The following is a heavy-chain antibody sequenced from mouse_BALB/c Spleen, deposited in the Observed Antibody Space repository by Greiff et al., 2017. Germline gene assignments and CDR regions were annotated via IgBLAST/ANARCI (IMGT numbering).Heavy chain of an antibody. D-gene: IGHD1-1*01. J-gene: IGHJ1*01. Sequence: EADGGLVQPKGSLKLSCAASGFTFNTYAMNWVRQAPGKGLEWVARIRSKSNNYATYYADSVKDRFTISRDDSQSMLYLQMNNLKTEDTAMYYCVRPYYYGPYWYFDVWGAGTTVTVSS. CDR3: VRPYYYGPYWYFDV. V-gene: IGHV10-1*02. CDR1: GFTFNTYA. CDR2: IRSKSNNYAT.